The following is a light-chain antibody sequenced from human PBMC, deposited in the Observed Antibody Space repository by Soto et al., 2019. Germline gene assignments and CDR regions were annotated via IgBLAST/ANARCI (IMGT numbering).Light chain of an antibody. CDR3: QVWDSSSDHVV. CDR1: NIGSES. CDR2: YDS. J-gene: IGLJ2*01. Sequence: SYELTQPPSVSVAPGKTARITCGGNNIGSESVHWYQQKPGQAPVLVIYYDSDRPSGIPERFSGSNSGNTATLTLSRVEAGDEADYYCQVWDSSSDHVVFGGGTKLTVL. V-gene: IGLV3-21*04.